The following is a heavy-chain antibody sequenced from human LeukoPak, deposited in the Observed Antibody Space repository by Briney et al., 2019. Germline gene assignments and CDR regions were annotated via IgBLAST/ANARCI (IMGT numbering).Heavy chain of an antibody. CDR3: ARGLNIVGALRDP. Sequence: GASVKVSCKASGYTFTGYYMHWVRQAPGQGLEWMGWVNPNSGGTNYAQKFQGWVTMTRDTSISTAYMELSRLRSDDTAVYYCARGLNIVGALRDPWGQGTLVTVSS. D-gene: IGHD1-26*01. CDR2: VNPNSGGT. CDR1: GYTFTGYY. J-gene: IGHJ5*02. V-gene: IGHV1-2*04.